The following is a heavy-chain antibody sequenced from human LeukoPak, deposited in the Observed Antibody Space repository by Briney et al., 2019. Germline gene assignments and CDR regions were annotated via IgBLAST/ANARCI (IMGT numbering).Heavy chain of an antibody. D-gene: IGHD4-11*01. V-gene: IGHV1-69*13. CDR1: GGTFISYA. J-gene: IGHJ4*02. Sequence: SVKVSCKASGGTFISYAISWVRQAPGQGLEWMGGIIPIFGTANYAQKFQGRVTITADESTSTAYMELSSLRSEDTAMYYCARGRWDYTVTTLYYFDSWGQGTLVTVSS. CDR3: ARGRWDYTVTTLYYFDS. CDR2: IIPIFGTA.